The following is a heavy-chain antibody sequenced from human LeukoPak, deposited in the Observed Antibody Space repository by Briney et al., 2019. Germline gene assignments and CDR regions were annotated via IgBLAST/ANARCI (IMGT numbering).Heavy chain of an antibody. V-gene: IGHV3-74*01. CDR2: INPGGSSI. CDR3: ARSNQADDY. Sequence: PGGSLRLSCAASGFTFSSYWMLWVRQVPGKGLVWVARINPGGSSITYADSVKGRFTISRDNAKNTLYLQMDSLRAEDTGVYYCARSNQADDYWGQGTLVTVSS. D-gene: IGHD1-14*01. CDR1: GFTFSSYW. J-gene: IGHJ4*02.